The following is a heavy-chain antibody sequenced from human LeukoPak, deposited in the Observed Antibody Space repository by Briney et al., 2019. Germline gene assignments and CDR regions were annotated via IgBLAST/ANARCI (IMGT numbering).Heavy chain of an antibody. V-gene: IGHV1-2*02. D-gene: IGHD1-26*01. CDR1: GYIFTGYY. Sequence: ASVKVSCKASGYIFTGYYMHWVRQAPGQGLEWMGWINPNSGGTNYAQKFQGRVTMTRDTSISTAYMELSRLRSDDTAVYYCARDTPIVGGNPSGMDVWGQGTTVTVSS. CDR2: INPNSGGT. J-gene: IGHJ6*02. CDR3: ARDTPIVGGNPSGMDV.